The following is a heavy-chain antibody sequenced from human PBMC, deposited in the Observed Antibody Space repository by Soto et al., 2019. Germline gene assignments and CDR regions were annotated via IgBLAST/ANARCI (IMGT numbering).Heavy chain of an antibody. D-gene: IGHD6-19*01. J-gene: IGHJ6*02. CDR1: GGTFSNYA. Sequence: QVQLVQSGAEVKKPGSSVNVSCKVSGGTFSNYAIDWVRVAPGHGLEWMGGIVPIFGTTYYTQKFQGRATIIADDSTTTAYLEMSSLRSEDTAIYYCARVEAVAGLYNYHGLDVWGQGTAVTVSS. CDR2: IVPIFGTT. V-gene: IGHV1-69*12. CDR3: ARVEAVAGLYNYHGLDV.